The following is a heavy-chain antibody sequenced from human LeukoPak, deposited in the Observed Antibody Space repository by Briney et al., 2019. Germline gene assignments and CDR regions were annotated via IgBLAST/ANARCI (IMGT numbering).Heavy chain of an antibody. CDR1: GFTFSSYL. CDR3: ARDQWDSCSSGYYYYYMDV. V-gene: IGHV3-7*01. CDR2: IKQDGSEK. Sequence: GGSLRLSCAASGFTFSSYLMSWVRQAPGKGLEWVANIKQDGSEKYYVDSVKGRFTISRDNAKNSLYLQMNSLRAEDTAVYYCARDQWDSCSSGYYYYYMDVWGKGTTVTVSS. D-gene: IGHD6-6*01. J-gene: IGHJ6*03.